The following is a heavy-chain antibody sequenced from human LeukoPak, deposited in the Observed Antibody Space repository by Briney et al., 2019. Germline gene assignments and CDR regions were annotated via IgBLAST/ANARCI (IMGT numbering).Heavy chain of an antibody. D-gene: IGHD3-9*01. CDR1: GYTFTASY. CDR3: ASGGYDILTGSYRVRYYFDS. J-gene: IGHJ4*02. V-gene: IGHV1-2*02. Sequence: ASVKVSCKASGYTFTASYIHWVRLAPGQGLEWMGWMNPNSGDIHYAQKFQGRVTMTRDTSISTAYMDLSRLGSDDTAVYYCASGGYDILTGSYRVRYYFDSWGQGTLVTVSS. CDR2: MNPNSGDI.